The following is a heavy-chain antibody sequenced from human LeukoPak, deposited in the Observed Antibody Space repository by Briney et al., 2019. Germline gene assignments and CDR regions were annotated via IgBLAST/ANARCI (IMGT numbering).Heavy chain of an antibody. Sequence: PSETLSLICAVYGGSFSGYYWSWIRQPPGKGLEWIGEINHSGSTNYNPSLKSRVTISVDTSKNQFSLKLSSVTAADTAVYYCASSTYYYDSSGYWEPYYFDYWGQGTLVTVSS. CDR2: INHSGST. V-gene: IGHV4-34*01. D-gene: IGHD3-22*01. CDR3: ASSTYYYDSSGYWEPYYFDY. CDR1: GGSFSGYY. J-gene: IGHJ4*02.